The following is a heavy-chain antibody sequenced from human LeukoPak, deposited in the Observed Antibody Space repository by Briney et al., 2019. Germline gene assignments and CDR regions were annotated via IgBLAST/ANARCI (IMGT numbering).Heavy chain of an antibody. CDR1: GFTFSSYS. V-gene: IGHV3-21*01. Sequence: GSLGLSCAASGFTFSSYSMNWVRQAPGKGLEWVSSISSSSSYIYYADSVKGRFTISRDNAKNSLYLQMNSLRAEDTAVYYCARGYCSSTSCSYYFDYWGQGTLVTVSS. D-gene: IGHD2-2*01. CDR2: ISSSSSYI. CDR3: ARGYCSSTSCSYYFDY. J-gene: IGHJ4*02.